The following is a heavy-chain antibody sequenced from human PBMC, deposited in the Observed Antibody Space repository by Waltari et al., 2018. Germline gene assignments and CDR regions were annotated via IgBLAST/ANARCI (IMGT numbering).Heavy chain of an antibody. CDR2: TYYRSRWYY. Sequence: QVQLQQSGPGLVKPSHTLSLTCAISGDTVSTNSAAWNWNRQSPSRGLEWLGRTYYRSRWYYDYAVSVGGRISINTDTSKNPFSLVLNYVSPEDTAVYYCARGHLYAYDYWGQGTLVTVSS. CDR1: GDTVSTNSAA. V-gene: IGHV6-1*01. CDR3: ARGHLYAYDY. D-gene: IGHD3-16*01. J-gene: IGHJ4*02.